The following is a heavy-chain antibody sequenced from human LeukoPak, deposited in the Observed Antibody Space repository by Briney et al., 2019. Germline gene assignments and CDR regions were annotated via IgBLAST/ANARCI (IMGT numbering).Heavy chain of an antibody. J-gene: IGHJ4*02. CDR2: IIPILGIA. CDR3: ASERYYYGSGSYPDY. V-gene: IGHV1-69*04. Sequence: ASVKVSCKASGYTFTSYAISWVRQAPGQGLEWMGRIIPILGIANYAQKFQGRVTITADKSTSTAYMELSSLRSEDTAVYYCASERYYYGSGSYPDYWGQGTLVTVSS. CDR1: GYTFTSYA. D-gene: IGHD3-10*01.